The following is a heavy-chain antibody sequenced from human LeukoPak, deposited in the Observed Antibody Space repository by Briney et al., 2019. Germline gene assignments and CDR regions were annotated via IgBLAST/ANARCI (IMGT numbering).Heavy chain of an antibody. CDR1: GGTFSSYA. CDR2: IIPIFGTA. V-gene: IGHV1-69*13. Sequence: ASVKVSCKASGGTFSSYAISWVRQAPGQGLEWMGGIIPIFGTANYAHKFQGRVTITADESTSTAYMELSSLRSEDTAVYYCARGPLLDYYYYMDVWGKGTTVTVSS. D-gene: IGHD2-15*01. J-gene: IGHJ6*03. CDR3: ARGPLLDYYYYMDV.